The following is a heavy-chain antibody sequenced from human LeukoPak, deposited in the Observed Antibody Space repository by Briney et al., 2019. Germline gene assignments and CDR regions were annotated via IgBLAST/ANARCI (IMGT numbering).Heavy chain of an antibody. CDR1: GYTFTSYG. V-gene: IGHV1-18*01. D-gene: IGHD5-12*01. CDR2: ISAYNGNT. J-gene: IGHJ5*02. Sequence: ASVKVSCKASGYTFTSYGISWVRQAPGQGLEWMGWISAYNGNTNYAQKLQGSVTMTTDTSTSTAYMELRSLRSDDTAVYYCAKARLHSGPNACWFDPWGQGTLVTVSS. CDR3: AKARLHSGPNACWFDP.